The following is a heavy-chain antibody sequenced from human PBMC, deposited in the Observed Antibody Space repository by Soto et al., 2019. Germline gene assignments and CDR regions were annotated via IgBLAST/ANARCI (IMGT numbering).Heavy chain of an antibody. V-gene: IGHV4-4*07. Sequence: SETLSLTCTVSDDFISSYYWNWIRQPAGKGLEWIGRVSTNGATNYDPSLESRVTMSVDTSKNQFSLKLTSVTAADTAVYFCARADYEILTGSYAMDVWGQGTTVTVSS. CDR1: DDFISSYY. J-gene: IGHJ6*02. CDR2: VSTNGAT. CDR3: ARADYEILTGSYAMDV. D-gene: IGHD3-9*01.